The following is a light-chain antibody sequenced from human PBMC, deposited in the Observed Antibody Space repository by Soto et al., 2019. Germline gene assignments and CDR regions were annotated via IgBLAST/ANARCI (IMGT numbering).Light chain of an antibody. CDR1: TSDVGGYNY. V-gene: IGLV2-14*01. CDR3: TSYTNSSTLV. Sequence: QAVVTQPASVSGSPGQSITISCTGATSDVGGYNYVSWYQHHPGKAPKLIIYEVSNRPSGVSNRFSGSKSGNTASLTISGLQAEDEADYYCTSYTNSSTLVFGGGTKVTVL. J-gene: IGLJ2*01. CDR2: EVS.